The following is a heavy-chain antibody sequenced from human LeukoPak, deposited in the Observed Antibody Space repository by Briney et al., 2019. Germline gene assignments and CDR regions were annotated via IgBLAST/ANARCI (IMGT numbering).Heavy chain of an antibody. CDR2: TYYRSKWYN. Sequence: SQTLPLTCAISGDSVSSNSAAWNWIRQSPSRGLEWLGRTYYRSKWYNDYAVSVKSRITINPDTSKNQFSLQLNSVTPEDTAVYYCARGGYCTNGVCYQNWFDPWGQGTLVTVSS. D-gene: IGHD2-8*01. V-gene: IGHV6-1*01. J-gene: IGHJ5*02. CDR1: GDSVSSNSAA. CDR3: ARGGYCTNGVCYQNWFDP.